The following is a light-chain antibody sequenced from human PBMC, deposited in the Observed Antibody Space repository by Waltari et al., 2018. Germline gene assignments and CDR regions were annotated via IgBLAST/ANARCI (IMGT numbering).Light chain of an antibody. CDR1: QGISTY. CDR3: QQYYTYPRT. J-gene: IGKJ1*01. CDR2: AAS. V-gene: IGKV1-8*01. Sequence: AIRMTQSPSSFSASTGDRVTITCRASQGISTYLAWYQQKSGKAPKLLNYAASTLQSGVPSRFSGSGSGTDFTLTISCLQSEDFAIYYCQQYYTYPRTFGQGTKVEV.